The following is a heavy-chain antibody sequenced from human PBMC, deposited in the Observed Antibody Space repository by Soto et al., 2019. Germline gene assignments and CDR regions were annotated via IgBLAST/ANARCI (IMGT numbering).Heavy chain of an antibody. D-gene: IGHD1-1*01. V-gene: IGHV3-7*03. Sequence: PGGSRRLSCAGSGFTFSDYWMNWVRQAPGKGLEWVANIKKDGGGELYVDSVKGRFTISRDNAKNSLFLQMNSLRAEDTAVYYCARGRSNDFVSSPPPMFDPRGQGTLVTVSS. CDR1: GFTFSDYW. CDR2: IKKDGGGE. J-gene: IGHJ5*02. CDR3: ARGRSNDFVSSPPPMFDP.